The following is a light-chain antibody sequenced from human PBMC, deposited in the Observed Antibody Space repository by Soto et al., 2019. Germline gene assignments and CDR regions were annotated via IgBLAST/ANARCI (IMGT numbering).Light chain of an antibody. CDR2: DVS. Sequence: DIQMTQSPSTLSASVGGRVTITCRASQSVGTWVAWYQQKPGKAPKLLLYDVSTLERGVPSRFSGSGSATEFTLTISDLQPDDFATYYCQQYQSDTWTFGQGTKVDI. CDR1: QSVGTW. V-gene: IGKV1-5*01. J-gene: IGKJ1*01. CDR3: QQYQSDTWT.